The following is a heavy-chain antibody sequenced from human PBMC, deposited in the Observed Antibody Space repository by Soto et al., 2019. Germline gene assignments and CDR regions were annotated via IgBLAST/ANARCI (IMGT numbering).Heavy chain of an antibody. CDR3: ASPIYYDILTGYST. V-gene: IGHV1-69*13. CDR1: GGTFSSYA. D-gene: IGHD3-9*01. Sequence: SVKVSCKASGGTFSSYAISWVRQAPGQGLEWMGGIIPIFGTANYAQKFQGRVTITADESTSTAYMELSSLRSEDTAVYYCASPIYYDILTGYSTWGQGTLVTVSS. CDR2: IIPIFGTA. J-gene: IGHJ5*02.